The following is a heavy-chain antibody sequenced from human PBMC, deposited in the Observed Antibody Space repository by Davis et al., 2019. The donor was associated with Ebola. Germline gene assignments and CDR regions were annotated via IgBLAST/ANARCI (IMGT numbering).Heavy chain of an antibody. CDR2: IWYDGSNK. J-gene: IGHJ6*02. V-gene: IGHV3-33*06. Sequence: PGGSLRLSCAASGFTFSSYGMHWVRQAPGKGLEWVAVIWYDGSNKYYADSVKGRFTISRDNSKNTLYLQMNSLRAEDTAVYYCAKDNIRGVYYGMDVWGQGTTVTVSS. CDR1: GFTFSSYG. D-gene: IGHD2/OR15-2a*01. CDR3: AKDNIRGVYYGMDV.